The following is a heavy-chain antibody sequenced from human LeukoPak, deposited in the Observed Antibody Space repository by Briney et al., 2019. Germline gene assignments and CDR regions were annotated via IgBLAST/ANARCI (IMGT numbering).Heavy chain of an antibody. V-gene: IGHV3-23*01. Sequence: GGSLRLSCTASGFSFSSYAMSWVRQAPGKGLEWVSLIGGGGGSTYYADSVKGRFTISRDNSKNTLCLQMNSLRAEDTAVYYCAKGGGTYYVSAFDIWGQGTMVTVSS. J-gene: IGHJ3*02. CDR3: AKGGGTYYVSAFDI. D-gene: IGHD1-26*01. CDR1: GFSFSSYA. CDR2: IGGGGGST.